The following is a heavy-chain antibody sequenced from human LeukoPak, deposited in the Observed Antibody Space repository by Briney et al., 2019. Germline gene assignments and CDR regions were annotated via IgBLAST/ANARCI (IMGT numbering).Heavy chain of an antibody. V-gene: IGHV3-23*01. D-gene: IGHD1-1*01. CDR3: AKDEGRHITNWYRQY. CDR2: IEQDSSAT. J-gene: IGHJ4*02. CDR1: GFTFSRFA. Sequence: PGGSLRLSCEASGFTFSRFAMTWVRQAPGRGLEWISTIEQDSSATYSADSVRGRFAISRDNSKNMLYLQLNSLTAGDTAMYYCAKDEGRHITNWYRQYWGQGTPVTVSS.